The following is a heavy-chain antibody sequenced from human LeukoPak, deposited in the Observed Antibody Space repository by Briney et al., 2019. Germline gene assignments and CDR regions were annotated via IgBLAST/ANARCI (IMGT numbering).Heavy chain of an antibody. CDR2: ISYDGSNK. CDR3: ARVLYSSIDAFDT. Sequence: PGGSLRLSCAASGFTFSSYAMHWVRQAPGKGLEWEAVISYDGSNKYYADSVKGRFTISRDNSKNTLYLQMNSLRAEDTAVYYCARVLYSSIDAFDTWGQGTMVTVSS. CDR1: GFTFSSYA. J-gene: IGHJ3*02. V-gene: IGHV3-30*04. D-gene: IGHD6-13*01.